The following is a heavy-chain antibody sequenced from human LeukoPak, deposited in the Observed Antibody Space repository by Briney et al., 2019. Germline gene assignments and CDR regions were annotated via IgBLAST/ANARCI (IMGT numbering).Heavy chain of an antibody. CDR1: GGSISSYY. J-gene: IGHJ5*02. D-gene: IGHD6-13*01. CDR3: ARDRFYCSSWRHANWFDP. V-gene: IGHV4-39*07. Sequence: SETLSLTCTVSGGSISSYYWSWIRQPPGKGLEWIGSIYYSGSTYYNPSLKSRVTISVDTSKNQFSLKLSSVTAADTAVYYCARDRFYCSSWRHANWFDPWGQGTLVTVSS. CDR2: IYYSGST.